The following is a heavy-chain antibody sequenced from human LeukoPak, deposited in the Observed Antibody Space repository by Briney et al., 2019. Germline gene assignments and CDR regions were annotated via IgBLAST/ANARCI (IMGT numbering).Heavy chain of an antibody. D-gene: IGHD2-15*01. Sequence: PGGSLRLSCAASGFIVSSVYMSWVRQSPGKGLECVSIIYSTGDTYYADSVKGRFTISRDVSKSTLCLQMNSLRAEDTAVYYCAKQLGYCNDGSCYFPYWGQGTLVTVSS. CDR1: GFIVSSVY. J-gene: IGHJ4*02. CDR2: IYSTGDT. V-gene: IGHV3-53*01. CDR3: AKQLGYCNDGSCYFPY.